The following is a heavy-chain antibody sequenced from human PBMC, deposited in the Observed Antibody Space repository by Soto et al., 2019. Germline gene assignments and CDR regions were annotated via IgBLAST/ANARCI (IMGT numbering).Heavy chain of an antibody. D-gene: IGHD1-26*01. J-gene: IGHJ5*02. CDR3: XXXXGEXXGIIIEGANWFAP. V-gene: IGHV1-46*03. Sequence: QVRLVQSGAEVKAPGASVKVSCKAPGDTFTSYYMHWVRQAPGHGLEWMGVINPNGCSTRIAQKFXGRFAVTRDTSTSXVYMELRGLPSEDXAVYXXXXXXGEXXGIIIEGANWFAPWGQGTLVTVSS. CDR1: GDTFTSYY. CDR2: INPNGCST.